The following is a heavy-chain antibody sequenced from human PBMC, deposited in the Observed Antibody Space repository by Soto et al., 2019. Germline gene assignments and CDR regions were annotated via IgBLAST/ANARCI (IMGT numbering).Heavy chain of an antibody. CDR1: GYTFTGYY. D-gene: IGHD6-13*01. Sequence: QVQLVQSGAEVKKPGASVKVSCKASGYTFTGYYMHWVRQAPGQGLEWMGWINPNSGGTNYAQKFQGWVTMTRDTSISTGYMELSRLRSDDTAVYYCARDRGSIAAAGTYYFDYWGQGTLVTVSS. CDR3: ARDRGSIAAAGTYYFDY. J-gene: IGHJ4*02. V-gene: IGHV1-2*04. CDR2: INPNSGGT.